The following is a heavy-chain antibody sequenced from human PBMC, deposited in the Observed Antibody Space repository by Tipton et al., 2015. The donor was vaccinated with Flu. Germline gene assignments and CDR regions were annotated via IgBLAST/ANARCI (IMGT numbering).Heavy chain of an antibody. D-gene: IGHD4-11*01. CDR2: IHRSGSP. J-gene: IGHJ5*01. CDR1: GDSIGSDYY. V-gene: IGHV4-38-2*01. CDR3: ARRDYSNYVSVPKNWFDS. Sequence: TLSLTCSVSGDSIGSDYYWGWIRQPPGQGLEWIGNIHRSGSPYYNPSLKSRVTMSVDTSRNYFSLKLYSVTAADTAVYHCARRDYSNYVSVPKNWFDSWGQGTLVTVTS.